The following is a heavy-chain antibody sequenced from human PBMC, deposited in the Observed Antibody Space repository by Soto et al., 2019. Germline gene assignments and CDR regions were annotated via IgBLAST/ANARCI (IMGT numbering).Heavy chain of an antibody. D-gene: IGHD6-13*01. CDR2: IYYSGST. Sequence: SETLSLTCTVSGGSISSSSYYWGWIRQPPGKGLEWIGSIYYSGSTYYNPSLKSRVTISVDTSKNQFSLKLSSVTAADTAVYYCARGPRVVAAAGQQWLTRRGLGYFDYWGQGTLVTVSS. CDR1: GGSISSSSYY. CDR3: ARGPRVVAAAGQQWLTRRGLGYFDY. J-gene: IGHJ4*02. V-gene: IGHV4-39*07.